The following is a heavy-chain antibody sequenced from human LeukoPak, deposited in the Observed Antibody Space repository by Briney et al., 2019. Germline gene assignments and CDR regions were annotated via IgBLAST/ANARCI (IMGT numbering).Heavy chain of an antibody. CDR1: GYTFTSYG. Sequence: GASVKVSCKASGYTFTSYGISWVRQAPGQGLEWMGIINPSGGSTSYAQKFQGRVTMTRDTSTSTVYMELSSLRSEDTAVYYCARENHSSGSDYWGQGTLVTVSS. D-gene: IGHD6-19*01. J-gene: IGHJ4*02. CDR3: ARENHSSGSDY. V-gene: IGHV1-46*01. CDR2: INPSGGST.